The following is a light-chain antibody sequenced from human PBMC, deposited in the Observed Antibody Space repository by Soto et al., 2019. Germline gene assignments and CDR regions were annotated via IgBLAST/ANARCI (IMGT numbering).Light chain of an antibody. CDR3: QQHNGYSWT. V-gene: IGKV1-5*03. Sequence: DIQMTQSPSTLSASVGDRVTITCRASQTVSTYLAWYQQKPGKAPSLLIHGASNLQSGVPSRFSGSGSGTEFTLTISSLQPDDFATYYCQQHNGYSWTFGQGTKLEIK. J-gene: IGKJ1*01. CDR1: QTVSTY. CDR2: GAS.